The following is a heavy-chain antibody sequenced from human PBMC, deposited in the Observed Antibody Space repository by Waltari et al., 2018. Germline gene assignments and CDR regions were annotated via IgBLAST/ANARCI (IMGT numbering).Heavy chain of an antibody. V-gene: IGHV1-69*04. CDR1: GGTFSSYA. D-gene: IGHD3-10*01. J-gene: IGHJ4*02. CDR2: SIPILGIA. Sequence: QVQLVQSGAEVKKPGSSVKVSCKASGGTFSSYAISWVRQAPGQGLEWMGGSIPILGIANYAQKFQGRVTITADESTSTAYMELSSLRSEDTAVYYCARGGYGGSGSYFPDYWGQGTLVTVSS. CDR3: ARGGYGGSGSYFPDY.